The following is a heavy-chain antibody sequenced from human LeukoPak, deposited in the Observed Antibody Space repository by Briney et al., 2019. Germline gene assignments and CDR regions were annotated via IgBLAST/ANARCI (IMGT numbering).Heavy chain of an antibody. Sequence: GGSLRLSCAASGFTFSSYSMDWVRQAPGKGLEWISYISTTSSTIYYADSVKGRFTISRGNAKNSLYLQMNSLRAEDTAVYYCARLFSGSMDYWGQGTLVTVSS. CDR2: ISTTSSTI. D-gene: IGHD3-10*01. J-gene: IGHJ4*02. CDR1: GFTFSSYS. CDR3: ARLFSGSMDY. V-gene: IGHV3-48*04.